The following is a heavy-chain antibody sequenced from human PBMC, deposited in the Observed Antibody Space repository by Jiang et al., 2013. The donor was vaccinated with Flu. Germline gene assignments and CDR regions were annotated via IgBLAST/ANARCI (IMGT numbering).Heavy chain of an antibody. V-gene: IGHV3-7*01. CDR1: GFNFSNYW. J-gene: IGHJ4*02. CDR2: INQDGSEK. Sequence: VESGGGLVQPGGSLRISCAASGFNFSNYWMTWVRQVPGKGLEWVANINQDGSEKNYVDFVKGRSTISRDNAKNSLFLQINSLRAEDTAVYYCARSWRTSAKIDYWGQGTLVPVSS. D-gene: IGHD6-25*01. CDR3: ARSWRTSAKIDY.